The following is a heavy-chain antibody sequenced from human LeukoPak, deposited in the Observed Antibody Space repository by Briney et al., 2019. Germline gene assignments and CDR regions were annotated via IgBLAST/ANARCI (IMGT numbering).Heavy chain of an antibody. CDR1: GGSISTTNW. J-gene: IGHJ4*02. V-gene: IGHV4-4*02. CDR2: VHLSGRT. Sequence: PSGTLSLTCGVSGGSISTTNWWTWVRQPPGEGLEWIVEVHLSGRTHYNPSLESRVTMSVDMSENHISLRLTSVTAADTAVYYCAREGGPYRPLDYSGQGTLVTVSS. CDR3: AREGGPYRPLDY.